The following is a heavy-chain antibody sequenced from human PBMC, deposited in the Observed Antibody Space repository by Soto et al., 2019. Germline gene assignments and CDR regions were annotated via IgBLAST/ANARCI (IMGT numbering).Heavy chain of an antibody. D-gene: IGHD6-13*01. V-gene: IGHV3-33*01. CDR1: GFTFSSYG. CDR2: IWYDGSNK. Sequence: QVQLVESGGGVVQPGRSLRLSCAASGFTFSSYGMHWVRQAPGKGLGWAAVIWYDGSNKYYADSVKGRFTISRDNSKNTLYLQMNSLRAEDTAVYYCAREGAAAGRNYYYGMDVWGQGTTVTVSS. J-gene: IGHJ6*02. CDR3: AREGAAAGRNYYYGMDV.